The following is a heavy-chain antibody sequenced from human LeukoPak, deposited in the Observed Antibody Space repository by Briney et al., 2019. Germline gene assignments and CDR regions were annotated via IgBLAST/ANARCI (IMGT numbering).Heavy chain of an antibody. CDR1: GYTFTSYY. CDR2: INPSGGST. Sequence: ASVKVSCKASGYTFTSYYMHWVRQAPGQGLEWMGIINPSGGSTSYAQKFQGRVTITADKSTSTAYMELSSLRSEDTAVYYCAFGVVPAAIPSDTGGAFDIWGQGTMVTVSS. J-gene: IGHJ3*02. D-gene: IGHD2-2*02. CDR3: AFGVVPAAIPSDTGGAFDI. V-gene: IGHV1-46*01.